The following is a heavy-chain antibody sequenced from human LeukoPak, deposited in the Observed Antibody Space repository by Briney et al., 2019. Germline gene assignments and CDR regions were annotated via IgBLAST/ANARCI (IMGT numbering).Heavy chain of an antibody. CDR2: IKEDGSQK. D-gene: IGHD3-22*01. CDR3: ARDRSWSYYDRDLHNAFDI. CDR1: GFTFSSYW. J-gene: IGHJ3*02. Sequence: GGSLRLSCAASGFTFSSYWMGWVRQAPGKGLEWVAKIKEDGSQKQYVDSVKGRFTISRDNAKNSLYLQMSSLRAEDTAVYYCARDRSWSYYDRDLHNAFDIWGQGTMVTVSS. V-gene: IGHV3-7*01.